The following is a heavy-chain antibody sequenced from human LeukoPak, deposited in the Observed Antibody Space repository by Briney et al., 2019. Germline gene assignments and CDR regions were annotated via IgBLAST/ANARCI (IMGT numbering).Heavy chain of an antibody. CDR2: INPSGGST. Sequence: ASVKVSCKASGYTFTSYDINWVRQATGQGLEWMGIINPSGGSTSYAQKFQGRVTMTRDTSTSTVYMELSSLRSEDTAVYYCARAHIVLMVYAIPSPYYGMDVWGQGTTVTVSS. CDR1: GYTFTSYD. CDR3: ARAHIVLMVYAIPSPYYGMDV. J-gene: IGHJ6*02. V-gene: IGHV1-46*01. D-gene: IGHD2-8*01.